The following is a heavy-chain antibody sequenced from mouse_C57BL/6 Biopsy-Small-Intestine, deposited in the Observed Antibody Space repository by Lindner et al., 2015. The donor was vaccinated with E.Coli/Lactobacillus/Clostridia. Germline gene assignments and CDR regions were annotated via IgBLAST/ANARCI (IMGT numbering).Heavy chain of an antibody. CDR2: INPNNGGT. V-gene: IGHV1-18*01. D-gene: IGHD2-3*01. Sequence: VQLQESGPELVKPGASVKIPCKASGYTFTDYNMDWVKQSHGKSLEWIGDINPNNGGTIYNQKFKGKATLTVGKSSSTAYMELRSLTSEDTAVYYCARRGDDYYSYAMDYWGQGTSVTVSS. CDR3: ARRGDDYYSYAMDY. CDR1: GYTFTDYN. J-gene: IGHJ4*01.